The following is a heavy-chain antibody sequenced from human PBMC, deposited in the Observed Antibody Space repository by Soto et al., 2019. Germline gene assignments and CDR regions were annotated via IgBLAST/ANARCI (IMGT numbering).Heavy chain of an antibody. CDR2: ISSSSSYI. J-gene: IGHJ6*03. CDR1: GFTFSSYS. V-gene: IGHV3-21*01. D-gene: IGHD6-13*01. CDR3: ARGEQVLQRTLDYYYMDV. Sequence: GGSLRLSCAASGFTFSSYSMNWVRQAPGKGLEWVSSISSSSSYIYYADSVRGRFTISRDNAKNSPYLQMNSLRVEDTAVFYCARGEQVLQRTLDYYYMDVWGKGTTVTVSS.